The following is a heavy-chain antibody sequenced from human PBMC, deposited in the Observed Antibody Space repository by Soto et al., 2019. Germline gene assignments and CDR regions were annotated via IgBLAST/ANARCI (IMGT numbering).Heavy chain of an antibody. D-gene: IGHD6-19*01. J-gene: IGHJ6*02. CDR1: NGSISNYF. Sequence: PSETLSLTCTVSNGSISNYFWSWIRQSPGKGLEWLGYVYYTGSTSYNPSVKSRVTMSVDTSKKQFSLKLSSVTAADTAVYYCARDSRGWPGNGMDVWGQGTTVTVSS. V-gene: IGHV4-59*01. CDR2: VYYTGST. CDR3: ARDSRGWPGNGMDV.